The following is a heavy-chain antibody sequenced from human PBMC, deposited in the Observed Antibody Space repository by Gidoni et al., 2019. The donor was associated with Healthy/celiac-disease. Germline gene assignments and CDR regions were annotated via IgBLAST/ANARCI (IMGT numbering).Heavy chain of an antibody. J-gene: IGHJ4*02. D-gene: IGHD3-22*01. CDR2: IIPIFGTA. CDR3: ARPTQYYYDSSGYLLDY. V-gene: IGHV1-69*01. Sequence: VQLVQAGAEVEKTWVSVEVSFKASGSTLRSYGISWVRQAPGQGLEWMGGIIPIFGTANYAQKFQGRVTITADESTSTAYMELSSLRSEDTAVYYCARPTQYYYDSSGYLLDYWGQGTLVTVSS. CDR1: GSTLRSYG.